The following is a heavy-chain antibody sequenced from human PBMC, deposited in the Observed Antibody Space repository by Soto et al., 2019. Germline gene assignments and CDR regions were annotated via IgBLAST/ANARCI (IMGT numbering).Heavy chain of an antibody. J-gene: IGHJ3*02. CDR2: INPSGGST. V-gene: IGHV1-46*01. CDR3: ARGKYSSGSLRLPDAFDI. CDR1: GYTFTSYY. Sequence: GASVKFSCKASGYTFTSYYMHWVRQAPGQGLEWMGIINPSGGSTSYAQKFQGRVTMTRDTSTSTVYMELSSLRSEDTAVYYCARGKYSSGSLRLPDAFDIWGQGTMVTVSS. D-gene: IGHD3-22*01.